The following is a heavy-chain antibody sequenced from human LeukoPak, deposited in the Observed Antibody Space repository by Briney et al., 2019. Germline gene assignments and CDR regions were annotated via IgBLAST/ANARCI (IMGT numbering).Heavy chain of an antibody. V-gene: IGHV3-48*03. CDR1: GFTFGDYA. CDR3: ARAVAGTPIDY. CDR2: ISNSGTTI. Sequence: GGSLRLSCTASGFTFGDYAMNWVRQAPGKGLEWVSYISNSGTTIYYTDSVKGRFTISRDNAQNSLYLQMNSLRAEDTAVYYCARAVAGTPIDYWGQGTLVTVSS. D-gene: IGHD6-19*01. J-gene: IGHJ4*02.